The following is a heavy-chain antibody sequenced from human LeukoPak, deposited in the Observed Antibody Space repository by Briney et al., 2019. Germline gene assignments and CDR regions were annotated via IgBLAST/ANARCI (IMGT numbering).Heavy chain of an antibody. CDR2: IWSSGSDI. Sequence: GGSLRLSCEASGFTFTDYYISWIRQAPGKGLEWVSYIWSSGSDIYYADPVKGRFTVFRDNAKKSVSLQMDSLRVEDTAVYYCARGHYGLDVWGQGTTVTVSS. CDR3: ARGHYGLDV. J-gene: IGHJ6*02. CDR1: GFTFTDYY. V-gene: IGHV3-11*01.